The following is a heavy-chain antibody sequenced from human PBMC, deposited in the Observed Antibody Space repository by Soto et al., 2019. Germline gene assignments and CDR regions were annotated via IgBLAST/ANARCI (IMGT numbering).Heavy chain of an antibody. V-gene: IGHV4-31*03. D-gene: IGHD2-2*01. CDR3: ATRRAPTYFDI. J-gene: IGHJ3*02. CDR2: IYYSGST. Sequence: PSETLSLTCTVSGGSISSGGYYWSWIRQHPGKGLEWIGYIYYSGSTYYNPSLKSRVIISVDTSKNQFSLKLISVTAADTAVYYCATRRAPTYFDIWGQGTMVTVSS. CDR1: GGSISSGGYY.